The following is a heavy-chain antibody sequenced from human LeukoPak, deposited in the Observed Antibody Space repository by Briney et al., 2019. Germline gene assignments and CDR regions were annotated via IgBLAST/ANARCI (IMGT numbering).Heavy chain of an antibody. J-gene: IGHJ4*02. V-gene: IGHV3-74*01. CDR2: INSDGSST. Sequence: QPGGSLRLSCAASGFTFSSYWMHWVRQAPGKGLVWVSRINSDGSSTSYADSVKGRFTISRDNAKNTLYLQMNSLRAEDTAVYYCARGGYSYGNFVYWGQGTLVTVSS. D-gene: IGHD5-18*01. CDR3: ARGGYSYGNFVY. CDR1: GFTFSSYW.